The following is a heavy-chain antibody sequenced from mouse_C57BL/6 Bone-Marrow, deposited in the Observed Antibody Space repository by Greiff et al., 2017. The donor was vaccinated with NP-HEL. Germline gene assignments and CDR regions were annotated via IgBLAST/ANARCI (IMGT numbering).Heavy chain of an antibody. V-gene: IGHV1-69*01. J-gene: IGHJ4*01. Sequence: QVQLQQPGAELVMPGASVKLSCKASGYTFTSYWMHWVKQRPGQGLEWIGEIDPSDSYTNYNQKFKGKSTLTVDKSSSTAYMQLSSRTSEDSAVYYCAGGHGYDYYAMDYWGQGTSVTVSS. CDR1: GYTFTSYW. CDR3: AGGHGYDYYAMDY. CDR2: IDPSDSYT. D-gene: IGHD2-2*01.